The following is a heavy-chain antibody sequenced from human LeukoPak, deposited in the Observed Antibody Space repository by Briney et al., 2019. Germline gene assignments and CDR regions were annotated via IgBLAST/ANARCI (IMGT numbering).Heavy chain of an antibody. CDR2: IIPIFGTT. V-gene: IGHV1-69*06. J-gene: IGHJ3*02. Sequence: GASVKVSCKASGGTFNSYAISWVRQAPGQGLEWMGGIIPIFGTTNYARKFRGRVTLTADKSTRTAYMELSSLRSEDTAVYYCHSSGSPGAFDIWGQGTMVTVSS. CDR1: GGTFNSYA. D-gene: IGHD3-22*01. CDR3: HSSGSPGAFDI.